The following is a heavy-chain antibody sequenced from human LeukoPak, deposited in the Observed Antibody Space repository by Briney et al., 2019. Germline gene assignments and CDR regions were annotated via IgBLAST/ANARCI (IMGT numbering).Heavy chain of an antibody. CDR3: ASGDTTGYSGDAFNI. J-gene: IGHJ3*02. V-gene: IGHV3-66*01. CDR1: GFTVSSNY. CDR2: IYSGGST. Sequence: GGSLRLSCAASGFTVSSNYMSWVRQAPGKGLEWVSVIYSGGSTYYADSVKGRFTISRDTSKNTLYMQMDSLRAEDTAVYYCASGDTTGYSGDAFNIWGQGTMVTVSS. D-gene: IGHD3-22*01.